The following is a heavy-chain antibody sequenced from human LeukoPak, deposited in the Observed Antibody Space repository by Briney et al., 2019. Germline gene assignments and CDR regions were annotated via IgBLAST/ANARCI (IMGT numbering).Heavy chain of an antibody. CDR2: TYYRSKWYN. Sequence: SQTLSLTCAVSGDSVSSISDACKWIRQSPSRGLEWLGRTYYRSKWYNDFAVSVKSRITIKADTSQNQFSLQLNSMTPEDTAVYYCARTTVVATAMTKYDVFDIWRQGTMVTVSS. D-gene: IGHD2-21*02. V-gene: IGHV6-1*01. CDR3: ARTTVVATAMTKYDVFDI. J-gene: IGHJ3*02. CDR1: GDSVSSISDA.